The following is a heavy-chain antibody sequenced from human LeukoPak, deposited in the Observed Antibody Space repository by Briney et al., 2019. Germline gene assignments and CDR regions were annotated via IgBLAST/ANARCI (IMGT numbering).Heavy chain of an antibody. CDR3: AKGGDGYNYYFDY. CDR1: GFTFSDYA. V-gene: IGHV3-23*01. Sequence: GGSLRLSCTASGFTFSDYAMSWVRQAPGKGLEWVSGISGSGSSIRYAVSVKDRFIISRDNSKNTLYLQMNSLRAEDTAVYYCAKGGDGYNYYFDYWGQETLVTVSS. J-gene: IGHJ4*02. D-gene: IGHD5-24*01. CDR2: ISGSGSSI.